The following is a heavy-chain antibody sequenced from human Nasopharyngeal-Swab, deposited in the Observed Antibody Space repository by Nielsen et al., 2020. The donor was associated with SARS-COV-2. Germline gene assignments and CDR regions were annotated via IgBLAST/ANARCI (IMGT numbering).Heavy chain of an antibody. J-gene: IGHJ4*01. Sequence: GGSLRLSCAASRFTLSTYSMDWVRQVPGKGLEWVAHIGTSSTPIYYADSVRGRFSISRDNAKNSLSLLMSTLRGEDTAVYYCVRDWRSNSFDYWGQGARVTVSA. CDR2: IGTSSTPI. CDR3: VRDWRSNSFDY. V-gene: IGHV3-48*01. D-gene: IGHD2/OR15-2a*01. CDR1: RFTLSTYS.